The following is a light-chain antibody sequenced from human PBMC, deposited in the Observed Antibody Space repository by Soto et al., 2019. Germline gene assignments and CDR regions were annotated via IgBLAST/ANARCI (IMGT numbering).Light chain of an antibody. Sequence: DIVMTQSPDSLAVSLGERATINCKSSQSVLYSSNNKNYLAWYQQKPRQPPKLLIYWASTRESGVPDRCSGSGSGTEFTLTISSLQAEDGVVDYYQQYYSNALTFGGGTKVEVK. CDR1: QSVLYSSNNKNY. V-gene: IGKV4-1*01. J-gene: IGKJ4*01. CDR3: QQYYSNALT. CDR2: WAS.